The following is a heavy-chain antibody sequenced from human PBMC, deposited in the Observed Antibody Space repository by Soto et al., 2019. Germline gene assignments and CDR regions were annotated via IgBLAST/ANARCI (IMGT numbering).Heavy chain of an antibody. CDR3: ARLKSGSYRRGHYYGMDV. CDR1: GGSFSGYY. Sequence: SETLSLTCAVYGGSFSGYYWSWIRQPPGKGLEWIGEINHSGSTNYNPSLKSRVTISVDTSKNQFSLKLSSVTAADTAVYYCARLKSGSYRRGHYYGMDVWGQGTTVTVSS. V-gene: IGHV4-34*01. J-gene: IGHJ6*02. CDR2: INHSGST. D-gene: IGHD1-26*01.